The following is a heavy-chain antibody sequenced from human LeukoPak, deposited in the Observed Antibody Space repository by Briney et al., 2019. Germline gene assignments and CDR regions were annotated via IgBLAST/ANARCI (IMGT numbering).Heavy chain of an antibody. CDR3: ARVSQQNTIFGVVIIRLDAFDI. V-gene: IGHV3-21*01. J-gene: IGHJ3*02. CDR1: GFTFSSYS. Sequence: GGSLRLSCAASGFTFSSYSMNWVRQAPGKGLEWVSSISSSSSYIYYADSVKGRFTISRDKAKNSLYLQMNSLRAEDTAVYYCARVSQQNTIFGVVIIRLDAFDIWGQGTMVTVSS. D-gene: IGHD3-3*01. CDR2: ISSSSSYI.